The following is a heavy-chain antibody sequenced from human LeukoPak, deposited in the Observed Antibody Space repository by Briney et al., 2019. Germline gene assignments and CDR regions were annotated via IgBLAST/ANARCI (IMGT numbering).Heavy chain of an antibody. J-gene: IGHJ3*02. D-gene: IGHD3-9*01. Sequence: SETLSLTCTVSGGSISSYYWSWIRQPPGKGLEWIGYIYYSGSTNYNPSLKSRVTISVDTSKNQFSLKLSSVTAADTAVYYCAREFGGQRGLRYFDWLGPRDAFDIWGQGTMVTVSS. CDR3: AREFGGQRGLRYFDWLGPRDAFDI. CDR1: GGSISSYY. V-gene: IGHV4-59*01. CDR2: IYYSGST.